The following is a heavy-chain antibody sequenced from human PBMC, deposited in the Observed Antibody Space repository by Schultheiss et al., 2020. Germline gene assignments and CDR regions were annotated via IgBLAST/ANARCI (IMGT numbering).Heavy chain of an antibody. Sequence: GESMKIACKGSGYSFTNYWIGWVRQMPGKGLEWMGIIYPGDSDTRYSPSFQGQVTISADKSINTAYLQWSSLKASDTAMYYCARQSRQGGGAFDIWGQGTMVTVSS. D-gene: IGHD1-26*01. CDR2: IYPGDSDT. CDR1: GYSFTNYW. J-gene: IGHJ3*02. CDR3: ARQSRQGGGAFDI. V-gene: IGHV5-51*01.